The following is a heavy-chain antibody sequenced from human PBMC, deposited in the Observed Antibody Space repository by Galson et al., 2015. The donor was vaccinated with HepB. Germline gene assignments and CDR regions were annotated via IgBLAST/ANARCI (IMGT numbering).Heavy chain of an antibody. CDR1: GFTFSSYG. V-gene: IGHV3-30*03. CDR2: ISYDGSNK. J-gene: IGHJ4*02. CDR3: ARDIVATKGQNY. Sequence: SLRLSCAASGFTFSSYGMHWVRQAPGKGLEWVAVISYDGSNKYYADSVKGRFTISRDNSKNTLYLQMNSLRVEDTAVYYCARDIVATKGQNYWGQGTLVTVSS. D-gene: IGHD5-12*01.